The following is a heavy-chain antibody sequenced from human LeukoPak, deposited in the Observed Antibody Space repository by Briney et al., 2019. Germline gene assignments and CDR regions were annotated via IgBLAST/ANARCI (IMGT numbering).Heavy chain of an antibody. CDR1: GFTFSSYA. CDR2: ISGSGGST. J-gene: IGHJ5*02. V-gene: IGHV3-23*01. CDR3: AKALGDCSGGSCYVFDP. D-gene: IGHD2-15*01. Sequence: GGSLRLSCAASGFTFSSYAMSWVRQAPGKGLEWVSAISGSGGSTYYADSVKGRFTISRDNSKNTLYLQMNSLRAEDTAVYYCAKALGDCSGGSCYVFDPWGQGTLVTVSS.